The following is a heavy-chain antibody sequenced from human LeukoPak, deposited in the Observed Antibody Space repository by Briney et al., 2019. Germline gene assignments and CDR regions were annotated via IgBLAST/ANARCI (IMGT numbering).Heavy chain of an antibody. V-gene: IGHV1-2*02. J-gene: IGHJ4*02. Sequence: ASVKVSCKASGYSFTDKYMHWVRQAPGQGLEWMGWINPNSGGTNYAQKFQGRVTMTTDTSMSTAYMELSRLTSDDTAVYYCASQPYYFDSSGYYDYWGQGTLVTVSS. CDR2: INPNSGGT. D-gene: IGHD3-22*01. CDR1: GYSFTDKY. CDR3: ASQPYYFDSSGYYDY.